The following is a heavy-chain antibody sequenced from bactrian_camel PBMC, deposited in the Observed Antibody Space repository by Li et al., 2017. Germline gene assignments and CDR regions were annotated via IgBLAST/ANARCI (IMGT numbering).Heavy chain of an antibody. CDR3: AAGHYVILAEHDFNY. V-gene: IGHV3S1*01. Sequence: HVQLVESGGGSVQAGGSLRLSCASRGYSRHCMAWFRQAAGKEREGVAVISTGGSRTLYADSVKGRFTISRDNAKNMVYFQMNSLKHDDTAMYYCAAGHYVILAEHDFNYWGQGTQVTVS. J-gene: IGHJ6*01. CDR1: GYSRHC. CDR2: ISTGGSRT. D-gene: IGHD1*01.